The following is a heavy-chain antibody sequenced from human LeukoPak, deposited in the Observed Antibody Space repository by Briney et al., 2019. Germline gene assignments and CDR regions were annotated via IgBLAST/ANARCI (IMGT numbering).Heavy chain of an antibody. CDR2: INHSGNN. V-gene: IGHV4-34*01. CDR1: GGSFRDYY. Sequence: SETLSLTCAVYGGSFRDYYWTWLRQPPGTGLEWIGEINHSGNNNYKASLKGRLTISVDTSKMQFSLKLNSVTAADTAIFYCVRRVRGVNDGFDIWGQGTVVTVSS. D-gene: IGHD3-10*01. J-gene: IGHJ3*02. CDR3: VRRVRGVNDGFDI.